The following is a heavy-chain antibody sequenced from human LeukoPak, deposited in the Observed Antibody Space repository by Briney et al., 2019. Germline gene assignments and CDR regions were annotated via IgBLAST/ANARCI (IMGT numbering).Heavy chain of an antibody. CDR1: GGTFSSYA. Sequence: ASVKVSCKASGGTFSSYAISWVRQAPGQGLEWMGGINPNSGGTNYAQKFQGRVTMTRDTSISTAYMELSRLRSDDTAVYYCARAYYYDSSGYYAFDIWGQGTMVTVSS. V-gene: IGHV1-2*02. J-gene: IGHJ3*02. D-gene: IGHD3-22*01. CDR2: INPNSGGT. CDR3: ARAYYYDSSGYYAFDI.